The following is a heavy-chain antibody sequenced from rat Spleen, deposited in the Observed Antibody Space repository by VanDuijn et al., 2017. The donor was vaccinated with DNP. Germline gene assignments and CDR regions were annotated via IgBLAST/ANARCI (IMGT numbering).Heavy chain of an antibody. V-gene: IGHV3-3*01. J-gene: IGHJ2*01. CDR2: IDSAGST. CDR1: GYSITSGYG. Sequence: EMQLQESGPGLVKPSHPLSLTCSVTGYSITSGYGWTWIRKFPGNKLEWMGSIDSAGSTNYNPPLKSRFSITRDTSKNQFFLQLNSVTTEDTATYYCARWSRYFDYWGQGVMVTVSS. CDR3: ARWSRYFDY.